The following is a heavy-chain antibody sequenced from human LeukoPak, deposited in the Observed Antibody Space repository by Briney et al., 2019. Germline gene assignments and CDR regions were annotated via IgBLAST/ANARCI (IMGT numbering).Heavy chain of an antibody. CDR2: IYTSGST. CDR1: GGSISSYY. V-gene: IGHV4-4*07. CDR3: ARGGPTPYYYYYYMDV. Sequence: PSETLSLTCTVSGGSISSYYWSWIRQPAGKGLEWIGRIYTSGSTNYNPSLKSRVTMSVDTSKNQFSLKLSSVTAADTAVYYCARGGPTPYYYYYYMDVWGKGTTVTVSS. J-gene: IGHJ6*03.